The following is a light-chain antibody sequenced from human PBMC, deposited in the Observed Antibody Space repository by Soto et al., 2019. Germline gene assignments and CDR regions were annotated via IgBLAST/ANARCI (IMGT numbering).Light chain of an antibody. CDR1: QSLIHSDGNTY. Sequence: DAVMTQSPLSLPVTLGQPASISCRSSQSLIHSDGNTYLNWFQQRPGQSPRRLISKVSNRDSGVPDRFSGRGSGTDVTLKISRVEAEDVGVYYCLQGTHWPWTFGQGTKVDIK. J-gene: IGKJ1*01. V-gene: IGKV2-30*02. CDR2: KVS. CDR3: LQGTHWPWT.